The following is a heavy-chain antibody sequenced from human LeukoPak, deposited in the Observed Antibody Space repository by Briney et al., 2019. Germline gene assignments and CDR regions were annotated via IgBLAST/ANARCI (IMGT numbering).Heavy chain of an antibody. J-gene: IGHJ4*02. Sequence: SVKVSCKASGGTFSSYAISWVRQAPGQGLEWMGRIIPILGIANYAQKFQGRVTITADKSTSTAYMELSSLRSEDTAVYYCARGSYGNSSGCVLHLGEKNDYWGQGTLVTVSS. D-gene: IGHD6-19*01. V-gene: IGHV1-69*04. CDR2: IIPILGIA. CDR3: ARGSYGNSSGCVLHLGEKNDY. CDR1: GGTFSSYA.